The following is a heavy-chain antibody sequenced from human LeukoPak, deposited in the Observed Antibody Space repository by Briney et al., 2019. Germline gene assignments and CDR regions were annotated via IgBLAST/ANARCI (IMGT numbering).Heavy chain of an antibody. CDR1: GYTFTNYD. V-gene: IGHV1-8*01. Sequence: ASVKVSCKASGYTFTNYDINWVRQATGQGLEWMGWMNPNSANTGYAQKFQGRVTMTRNTSISTAYMELSSLRSEDTAVYYCARGRSYWNDWFDPWGQGTLVTVSS. CDR2: MNPNSANT. D-gene: IGHD2/OR15-2a*01. CDR3: ARGRSYWNDWFDP. J-gene: IGHJ5*02.